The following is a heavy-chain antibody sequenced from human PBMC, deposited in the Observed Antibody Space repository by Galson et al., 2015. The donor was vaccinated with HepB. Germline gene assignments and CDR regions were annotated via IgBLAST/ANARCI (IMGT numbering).Heavy chain of an antibody. Sequence: SLRLSCAASGFTVSSNYMSWVRQAPGKGLEWVSVIYSGGSTYYADSVKGRFTISRDNSKNTLYLQMNSLRAEDTAVYYCARLPVAAAFDIWGQGTMVTVSS. D-gene: IGHD2-15*01. V-gene: IGHV3-66*04. J-gene: IGHJ3*02. CDR1: GFTVSSNY. CDR3: ARLPVAAAFDI. CDR2: IYSGGST.